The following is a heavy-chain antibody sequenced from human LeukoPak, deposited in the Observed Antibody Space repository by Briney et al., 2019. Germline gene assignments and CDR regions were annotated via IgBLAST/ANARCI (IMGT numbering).Heavy chain of an antibody. V-gene: IGHV4-59*01. CDR3: ARGWLVSGFDY. CDR1: GGSISSYY. D-gene: IGHD6-19*01. J-gene: IGHJ4*02. Sequence: SETLSLTCTVSGGSISSYYWSWIRQPPGKGLEWIGYIYYSGSTNYNPSLKSRVTISVDTSKNQFSLKLSSVTAADTAVYYCARGWLVSGFDYWGQGTLVTVCS. CDR2: IYYSGST.